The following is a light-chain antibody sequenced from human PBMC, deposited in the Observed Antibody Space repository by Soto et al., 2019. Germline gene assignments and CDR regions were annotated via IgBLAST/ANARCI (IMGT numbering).Light chain of an antibody. CDR2: GAS. CDR1: QSVRGN. Sequence: EIVMTQSPATLSVSPGERATLSCRASQSVRGNLAWYQQKPGQSPRLLIYGASSRATGIPARISGSGSGTEFTLTISSLQSEDFAVYYCQQYNNWPFITFGQGTRLEIK. CDR3: QQYNNWPFIT. V-gene: IGKV3-15*01. J-gene: IGKJ5*01.